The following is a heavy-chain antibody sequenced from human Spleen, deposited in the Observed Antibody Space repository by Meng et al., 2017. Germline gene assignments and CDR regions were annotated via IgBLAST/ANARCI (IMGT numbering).Heavy chain of an antibody. CDR1: GGSISSSSYY. D-gene: IGHD2-15*01. J-gene: IGHJ6*02. Sequence: SETLSLTCTVSGGSISSSSYYWGWIRQSPGKGLEWIGNIYYSGGTYYNPSLKSRVTLSIDTSKNQFSLKLSSVTAADTAVYYCAGLLKFPGVVSGMDVWGQGTTVTVSS. CDR3: AGLLKFPGVVSGMDV. CDR2: IYYSGGT. V-gene: IGHV4-39*07.